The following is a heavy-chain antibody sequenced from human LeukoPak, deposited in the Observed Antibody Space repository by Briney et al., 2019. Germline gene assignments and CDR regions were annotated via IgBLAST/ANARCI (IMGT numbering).Heavy chain of an antibody. J-gene: IGHJ6*03. D-gene: IGHD5-24*01. Sequence: PSETLSLTCTVSGGSISSGSYYWSWIRQPAGKGLEWIGRIYTSGSTNYNPSLKSRVTISVDTSKNQFSLKLSSVTAADTAVYYCARRRRWLQPYYYYMDVWGKGTTVTISS. CDR3: ARRRRWLQPYYYYMDV. V-gene: IGHV4-61*02. CDR1: GGSISSGSYY. CDR2: IYTSGST.